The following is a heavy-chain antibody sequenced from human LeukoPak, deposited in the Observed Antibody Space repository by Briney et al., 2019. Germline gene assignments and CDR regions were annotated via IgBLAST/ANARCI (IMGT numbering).Heavy chain of an antibody. CDR2: INTNTGNP. V-gene: IGHV7-4-1*02. CDR1: GYTFTSYA. Sequence: ASVKVSCKASGYTFTSYAMNWVRQAPGQGLEWMGWINTNTGNPTYAQGFTGRFVFSLDTSVSTAYLQISSLKAEDTAVYYCARLGFWSGYSRANDAFDIWGQGTMVTVSS. CDR3: ARLGFWSGYSRANDAFDI. D-gene: IGHD3-3*01. J-gene: IGHJ3*02.